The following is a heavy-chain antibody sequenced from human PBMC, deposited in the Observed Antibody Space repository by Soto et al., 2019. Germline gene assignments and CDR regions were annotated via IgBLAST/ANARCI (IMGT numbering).Heavy chain of an antibody. CDR2: IYYSGST. Sequence: SETLSLTCTVSGGSISSYYWSWIRQPPGKGLEWIGYIYYSGSTNYNPSLKSRVTISVDTSKNQFSLKLSSVTAADTAVYYCARGELEQTLPPRLYYYYYYYYMDVWGKGTTVTVSS. CDR1: GGSISSYY. CDR3: ARGELEQTLPPRLYYYYYYYYMDV. J-gene: IGHJ6*03. D-gene: IGHD1-1*01. V-gene: IGHV4-59*01.